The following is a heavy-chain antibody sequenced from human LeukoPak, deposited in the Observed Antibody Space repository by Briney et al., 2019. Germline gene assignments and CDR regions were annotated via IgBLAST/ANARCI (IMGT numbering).Heavy chain of an antibody. Sequence: GGCLRLSCAASGFTFSKYALSWVRPAPGEGLGRGPGIASGGAGSVHADSVKGRFTNSRDDSTSTLYRQMNSLRADDTAIYYCAKSQYGGNFYFDNGGQGTLVTVSA. V-gene: IGHV3-23*01. D-gene: IGHD1-26*01. J-gene: IGHJ4*02. CDR1: GFTFSKYA. CDR2: IASGGAGS. CDR3: AKSQYGGNFYFDN.